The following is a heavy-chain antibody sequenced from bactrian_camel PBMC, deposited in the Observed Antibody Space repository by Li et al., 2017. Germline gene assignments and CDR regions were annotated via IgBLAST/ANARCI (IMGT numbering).Heavy chain of an antibody. V-gene: IGHV3-3*01. CDR1: YQYGTYC. D-gene: IGHD7*01. Sequence: LVLSCTASYQYGTYCMAWFRQAPGKEREGVASIDSDGTTLYERSVKGRFTISLDNAKNTVYLQMNMLKPEDTAVYYCAAVAPTQLEFATPCPGLFGYWGQGTQVTVS. CDR2: IDSDGTT. J-gene: IGHJ6*01. CDR3: AAVAPTQLEFATPCPGLFGY.